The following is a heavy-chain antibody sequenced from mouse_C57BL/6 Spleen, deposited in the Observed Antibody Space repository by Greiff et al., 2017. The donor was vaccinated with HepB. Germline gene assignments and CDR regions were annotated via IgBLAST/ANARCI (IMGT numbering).Heavy chain of an antibody. CDR3: ARDYYGSSYGDY. J-gene: IGHJ4*01. CDR1: GYTFTDYY. Sequence: VQLQQSGPELVKPGASVKISCKASGYTFTDYYMNWVKQSHGKSLEWIGDINPNNGGTSYNQKFKGKATLTVDKSSSTAYMELRSLTSEDSAVYYCARDYYGSSYGDYWGQGTSVTVSS. CDR2: INPNNGGT. V-gene: IGHV1-26*01. D-gene: IGHD1-1*01.